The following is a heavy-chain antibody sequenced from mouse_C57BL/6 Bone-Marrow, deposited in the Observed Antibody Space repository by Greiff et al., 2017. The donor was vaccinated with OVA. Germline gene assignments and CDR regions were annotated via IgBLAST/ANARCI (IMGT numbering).Heavy chain of an antibody. CDR3: AKPPYYYGSTTYGYFDF. CDR1: GYTFTSYD. V-gene: IGHV1-85*01. Sequence: QVQLQQSGPELVKPGASVKLSCKASGYTFTSYDINWVKQRPGQGLEWIGWIYPRDGSNKYNEKFKGKATLTVDTSSSTAYMERHSLTSEDSAVYFWAKPPYYYGSTTYGYFDFWGTGTTLTVSS. D-gene: IGHD1-1*01. J-gene: IGHJ1*03. CDR2: IYPRDGSN.